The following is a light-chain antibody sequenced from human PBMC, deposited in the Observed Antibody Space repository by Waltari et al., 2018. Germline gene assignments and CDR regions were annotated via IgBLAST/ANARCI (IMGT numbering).Light chain of an antibody. CDR1: SSDVGGYNY. Sequence: QSALTQPASVSGSPGQSITISCTGTSSDVGGYNYVSWYQQHPAKAPKLILSEVDNRPSGVSNRVSGSKSGNTASLTISGLQAEDEADYYCSSPTSSSTLVFGGGTKLTVL. CDR3: SSPTSSSTLV. V-gene: IGLV2-14*01. J-gene: IGLJ3*02. CDR2: EVD.